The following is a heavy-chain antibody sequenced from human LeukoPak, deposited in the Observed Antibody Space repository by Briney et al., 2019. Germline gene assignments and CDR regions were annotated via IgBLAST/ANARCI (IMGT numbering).Heavy chain of an antibody. CDR3: ARDTSTTYYDFWSGYQAGGFDY. CDR2: IYTSGST. J-gene: IGHJ4*02. V-gene: IGHV4-4*07. D-gene: IGHD3-3*01. Sequence: SEPLSLTCTVSGGSISSYYRSWIRQPAGKGLEWIGRIYTSGSTNYNPSLKSRVTMSVDTSKNQFSLKLSSVTAADTAVYYCARDTSTTYYDFWSGYQAGGFDYWGQGTLVTVSS. CDR1: GGSISSYY.